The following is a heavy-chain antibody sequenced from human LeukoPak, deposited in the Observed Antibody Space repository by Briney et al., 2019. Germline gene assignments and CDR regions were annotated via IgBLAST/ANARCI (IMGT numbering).Heavy chain of an antibody. V-gene: IGHV4-4*07. CDR2: IYTSGST. Sequence: PSETLSLTCTVSGGSISSYYWSWIRQPAGKGLEWIGRIYTSGSTNYNPSLKSRVTMSVDTSKNQFSLKLSSVTAADAAVYYGARDPGYSYGGDAFDIWGQGTMVTVSS. CDR1: GGSISSYY. D-gene: IGHD5-18*01. J-gene: IGHJ3*02. CDR3: ARDPGYSYGGDAFDI.